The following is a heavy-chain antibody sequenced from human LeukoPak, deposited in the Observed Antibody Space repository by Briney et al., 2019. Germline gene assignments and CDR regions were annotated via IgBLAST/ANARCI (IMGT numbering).Heavy chain of an antibody. CDR2: IFPSDSET. V-gene: IGHV5-51*01. J-gene: IGHJ4*02. D-gene: IGHD1-26*01. CDR1: GYSFTSYW. Sequence: GESLKISCKGSGYSFTSYWVGWVRQMPGKGLEWMGTIFPSDSETRYSPSFQGQVTISADKSISTAYLQWSSLKASDTAMYYCARLLVGAEGGYFDYWGQGTLVTVSS. CDR3: ARLLVGAEGGYFDY.